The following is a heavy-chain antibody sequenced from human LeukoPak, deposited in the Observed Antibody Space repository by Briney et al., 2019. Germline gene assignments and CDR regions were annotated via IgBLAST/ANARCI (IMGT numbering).Heavy chain of an antibody. V-gene: IGHV3-23*01. J-gene: IGHJ4*02. CDR3: AKKGIAAADSFDY. CDR1: EFPFSTYA. CDR2: ISGSGTST. D-gene: IGHD6-13*01. Sequence: GGSLRLSCAASEFPFSTYAMSWVRQAPGKGLEWVSGISGSGTSTYYADSVKGRFTISRDNSKNTLFLQMNSLRADDTAVYYCAKKGIAAADSFDYWGQGTLVTVSS.